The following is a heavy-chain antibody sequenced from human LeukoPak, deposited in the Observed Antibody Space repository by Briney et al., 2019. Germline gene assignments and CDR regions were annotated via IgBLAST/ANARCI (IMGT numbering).Heavy chain of an antibody. CDR2: IYWDDDK. V-gene: IGHV2-5*02. CDR3: AGFTPYYYGSGSEY. D-gene: IGHD3-10*01. Sequence: SGPTLVNPTQTLTLTCTFSGFSLSTSGVGVGWIRQPPGKALEWLALIYWDDDKRYSPSLKSRLTITKGTSKNQVVLTMTNMDPVDTATYYCAGFTPYYYGSGSEYWGQGTLVTVSS. J-gene: IGHJ4*02. CDR1: GFSLSTSGVG.